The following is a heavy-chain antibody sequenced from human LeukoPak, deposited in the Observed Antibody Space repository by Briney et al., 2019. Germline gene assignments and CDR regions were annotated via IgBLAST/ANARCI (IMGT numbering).Heavy chain of an antibody. J-gene: IGHJ5*02. CDR3: AKFTVRNWFEP. CDR2: LSGDGHST. CDR1: GLTFSSFA. Sequence: GRSLRPSGSASGLTFSSFATSWVPQAPGKGLDGVSGLSGDGHSTKYADYVSGRLISSSDNYQNLLCLQLSGRRADDTAVYYCAKFTVRNWFEPWGQGTLVTVSS. D-gene: IGHD3-10*01. V-gene: IGHV3-23*01.